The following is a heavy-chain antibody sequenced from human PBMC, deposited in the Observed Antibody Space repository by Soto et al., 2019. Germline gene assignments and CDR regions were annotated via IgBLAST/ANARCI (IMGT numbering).Heavy chain of an antibody. CDR1: GGTFSSYA. CDR3: ARDRSSGYSYGYGIGFWFDP. CDR2: IIPIFGTA. Sequence: QVQLVQSGAEVKKPGSSVKVSCKASGGTFSSYAISWVRQAPGQGLEWMGGIIPIFGTANYAQKFQGRVTIPADKSTITSYMELSSLRSEDTAVYYCARDRSSGYSYGYGIGFWFDPWGQGTLVTVSS. D-gene: IGHD5-18*01. J-gene: IGHJ5*02. V-gene: IGHV1-69*06.